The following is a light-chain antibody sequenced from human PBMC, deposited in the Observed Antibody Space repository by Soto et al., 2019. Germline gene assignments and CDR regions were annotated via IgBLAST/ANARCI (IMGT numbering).Light chain of an antibody. Sequence: DIQMTQSPSPLSASVGERVTITCRASQSISSWLAWYQQKPGKAPKLLIYDASSLESGVPSRFSGSGSGTEFTLTISSLQPDDFATYYCQQYNSYPYTFGQGTKVDIK. V-gene: IGKV1-5*01. J-gene: IGKJ2*01. CDR1: QSISSW. CDR3: QQYNSYPYT. CDR2: DAS.